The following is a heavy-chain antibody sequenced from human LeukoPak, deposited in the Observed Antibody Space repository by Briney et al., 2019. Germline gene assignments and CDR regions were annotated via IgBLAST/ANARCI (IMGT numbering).Heavy chain of an antibody. D-gene: IGHD5-24*01. CDR1: GGSISSYY. Sequence: SETLSLTCTVSGGSISSYYWSWIRQPAGKGLEWIGRIYTSGSTNYNPSLKSRVTISVDTSKNQFSLKLSSVTAADTAVYYCARVNREMATITPWGQGTLVTVSS. J-gene: IGHJ4*02. CDR3: ARVNREMATITP. V-gene: IGHV4-4*07. CDR2: IYTSGST.